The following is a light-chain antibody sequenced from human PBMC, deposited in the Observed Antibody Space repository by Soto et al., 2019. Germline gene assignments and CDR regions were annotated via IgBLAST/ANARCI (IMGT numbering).Light chain of an antibody. Sequence: EVVMTQSPATLSVSPGESATLSCRASQSVNDDVAWYQQKPGQAPRLLIYGAPTRATDIPARFSGGGSGTEFTLTISSLQSEDFAIYYCQQYNDWPPITFGPGTKVNVK. CDR1: QSVNDD. J-gene: IGKJ3*01. CDR2: GAP. V-gene: IGKV3D-15*01. CDR3: QQYNDWPPIT.